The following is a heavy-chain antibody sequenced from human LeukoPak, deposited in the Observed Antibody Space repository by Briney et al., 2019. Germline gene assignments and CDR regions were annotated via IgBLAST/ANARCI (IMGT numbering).Heavy chain of an antibody. V-gene: IGHV3-11*03. Sequence: GGSLRLSCAASGLTFSDYYMNWIRQAPGKGLEWISYISSSGYTMYADSVKGRFTISRDNAKNSLYLQMNSLRAEDTAVYYCQGYYESRGYWGRGTLATVSS. CDR3: QGYYESRGY. CDR2: ISSSGYT. CDR1: GLTFSDYY. J-gene: IGHJ4*02. D-gene: IGHD3-22*01.